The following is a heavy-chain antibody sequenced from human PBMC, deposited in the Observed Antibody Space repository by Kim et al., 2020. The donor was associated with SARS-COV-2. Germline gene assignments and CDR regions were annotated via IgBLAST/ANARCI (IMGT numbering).Heavy chain of an antibody. V-gene: IGHV4-39*01. J-gene: IGHJ4*02. Sequence: SETLSLTCTVSGDSISNSDYSWGWIRQAPGKGLEWIGSVYYTGSPYYNPSLKSRVTISADTSKNQFSLEMRSMTAADTAVYFCARRPTAAGGTPPTHYFHYWGQGTLVTVSS. CDR1: GDSISNSDYS. CDR3: ARRPTAAGGTPPTHYFHY. D-gene: IGHD6-13*01. CDR2: VYYTGSP.